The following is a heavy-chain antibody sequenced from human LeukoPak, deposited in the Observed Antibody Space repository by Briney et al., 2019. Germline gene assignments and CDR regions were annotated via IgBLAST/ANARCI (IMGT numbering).Heavy chain of an antibody. Sequence: GGSLRHSCAASGFTFSSYAMSWVRQAPGKGLEWVSAISGSGGSTYYADSVKGRFTISRDNSKNTLYLQMNSLRAEDTAVYYCAKVGAGELLLYYFDYWGQGTLVTVSS. D-gene: IGHD3-10*01. CDR3: AKVGAGELLLYYFDY. J-gene: IGHJ4*02. CDR2: ISGSGGST. CDR1: GFTFSSYA. V-gene: IGHV3-23*01.